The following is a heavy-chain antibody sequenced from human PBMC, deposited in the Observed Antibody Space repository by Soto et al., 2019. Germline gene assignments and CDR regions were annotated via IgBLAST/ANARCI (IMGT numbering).Heavy chain of an antibody. V-gene: IGHV1-69*01. Sequence: QVQLVQSGAEVKKPGSSVKVSCKASGGTFSSYAISWVRQAPGQGLEWMGGIIPIFGTANYAQKFQGRVTITADESTSTAYMELSSLRSEDTAVYYCARVVVATATYYFDYWGQGTLVTVSS. CDR2: IIPIFGTA. CDR1: GGTFSSYA. D-gene: IGHD1-26*01. CDR3: ARVVVATATYYFDY. J-gene: IGHJ4*02.